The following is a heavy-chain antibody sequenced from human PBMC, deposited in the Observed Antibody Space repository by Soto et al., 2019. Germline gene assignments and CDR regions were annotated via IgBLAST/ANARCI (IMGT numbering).Heavy chain of an antibody. V-gene: IGHV3-23*01. J-gene: IGHJ6*02. Sequence: GSLRLSCAASGFTFSSYAMSWVRQAPGKGLEWVSAISGSGGSTYYADSVKGRFTISRDNSKNTLYLQMNSLRAEDTAVYYCAKAITSWWLRSDYYYYGMDVWGQGTTVTVSS. D-gene: IGHD5-12*01. CDR3: AKAITSWWLRSDYYYYGMDV. CDR2: ISGSGGST. CDR1: GFTFSSYA.